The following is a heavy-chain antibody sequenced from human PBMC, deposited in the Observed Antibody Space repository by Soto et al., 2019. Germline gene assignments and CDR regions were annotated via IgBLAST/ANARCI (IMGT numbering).Heavy chain of an antibody. CDR3: AKAPRGIYYFDY. D-gene: IGHD3-16*01. V-gene: IGHV3-30*18. Sequence: QVQLVESGGGVVQPGRSLRLSCAASGFTFSDYDMHWVRQAPGKGLEWVAVISYDGSNKNYADSVNGRFTISRDNSKNTLYLQMNSLRPGDTAVYYCAKAPRGIYYFDYWGQGTLVAVSS. CDR2: ISYDGSNK. CDR1: GFTFSDYD. J-gene: IGHJ4*02.